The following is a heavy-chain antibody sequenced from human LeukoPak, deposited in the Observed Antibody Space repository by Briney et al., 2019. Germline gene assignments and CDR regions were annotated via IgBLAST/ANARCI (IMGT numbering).Heavy chain of an antibody. CDR3: PTSSLYFDK. CDR2: ISSRGSPI. CDR1: GFTFSDSY. V-gene: IGHV3-11*01. Sequence: GGSFRLSCAASGFTFSDSYMAWIRQAPGKGQQWLSFISSRGSPIKYADSVKGRFTISRDDAKNSLYLQMNSLRAEDTAVYYCPTSSLYFDKWGPGTLVTVSS. J-gene: IGHJ4*02.